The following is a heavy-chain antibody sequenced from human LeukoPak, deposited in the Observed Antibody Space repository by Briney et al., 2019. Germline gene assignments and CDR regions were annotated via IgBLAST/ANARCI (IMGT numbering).Heavy chain of an antibody. J-gene: IGHJ4*02. Sequence: GGSLRLSRAASGFTVSNNYMSWVRQAPGKGLEWVSVIFSGGGTYYADSVKGRFTISRDNSKNTLYLQMNSLRPEDTAVYFCATWRVPGYFDYWGQGTLLTVSS. CDR2: IFSGGGT. D-gene: IGHD3-10*01. V-gene: IGHV3-66*02. CDR1: GFTVSNNY. CDR3: ATWRVPGYFDY.